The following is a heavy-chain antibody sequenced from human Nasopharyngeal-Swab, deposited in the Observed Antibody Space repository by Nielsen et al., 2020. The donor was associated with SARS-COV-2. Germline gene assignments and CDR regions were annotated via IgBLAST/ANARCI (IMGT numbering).Heavy chain of an antibody. CDR3: ARDRAINWNDGYTDY. Sequence: GESLKISCAAPGFTFSSYGMHWVRQAPGKGLEWVAVIWYDGSNKYYADSVKGRFTISRDNSKNTLYLQMNSLRAEDTAVYYCARDRAINWNDGYTDYWGQGTLVTVSS. CDR1: GFTFSSYG. V-gene: IGHV3-33*01. D-gene: IGHD1-20*01. CDR2: IWYDGSNK. J-gene: IGHJ4*02.